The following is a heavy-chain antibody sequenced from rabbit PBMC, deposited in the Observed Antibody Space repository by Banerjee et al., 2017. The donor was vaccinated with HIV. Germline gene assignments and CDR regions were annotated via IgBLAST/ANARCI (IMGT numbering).Heavy chain of an antibody. Sequence: QSLEESGGDLVKPGASLTLTCTASGFDFSSNAMCWVRQAPGKGLEWIACINTSNGNTVYASWAKGRFTISKTSSTTVTLQMTSLTAADTATYFCARDLAGVIGWNFGLWGPGTLVTVS. D-gene: IGHD4-1*01. J-gene: IGHJ6*01. CDR3: ARDLAGVIGWNFGL. CDR1: GFDFSSNA. V-gene: IGHV1S40*01. CDR2: INTSNGNT.